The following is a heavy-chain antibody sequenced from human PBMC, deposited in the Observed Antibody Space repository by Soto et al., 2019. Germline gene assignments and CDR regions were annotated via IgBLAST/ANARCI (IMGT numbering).Heavy chain of an antibody. CDR2: IFPIFGTG. V-gene: IGHV1-69*06. CDR1: GGTFSSYA. Sequence: QVQLVQSGAEVKKPGSSVKVSCKASGGTFSSYAISWVRQAPGQGREWMGGIFPIFGTGNYAQKFQGRVRITADKSTRTAYIELSSLRSEVTAVYYCARARAVRGVYYYYGMDVWGQGTTVTVSS. CDR3: ARARAVRGVYYYYGMDV. D-gene: IGHD3-10*01. J-gene: IGHJ6*02.